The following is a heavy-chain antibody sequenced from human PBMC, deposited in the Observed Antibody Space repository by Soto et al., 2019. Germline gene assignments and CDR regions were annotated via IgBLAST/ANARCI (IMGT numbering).Heavy chain of an antibody. V-gene: IGHV4-31*03. J-gene: IGHJ6*03. CDR1: GGSISSGGYY. D-gene: IGHD6-13*01. CDR2: IYYSGST. CDR3: ARDPRSIAAAGTRYYYMDV. Sequence: QVQLQESGPGLVKPSQTLSLTCTVSGGSISSGGYYWSWIRQHPGKGLEWIGYIYYSGSTYYNPSLKRRVTISLDTSKNQFSLKLSSVTAADTAVYYCARDPRSIAAAGTRYYYMDVWGKGTTVTVSS.